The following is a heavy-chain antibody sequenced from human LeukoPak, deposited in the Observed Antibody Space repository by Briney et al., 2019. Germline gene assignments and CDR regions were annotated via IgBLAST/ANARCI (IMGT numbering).Heavy chain of an antibody. CDR3: AKDGDYGDYGLS. Sequence: GGSLRLSCAASGFTFSSYGMHWVRQAPGKGLEWVAFIRDDGSNKYYADSEKGRFTISIDNSKNPLYQEMNSMKTEDTAMYYCAKDGDYGDYGLSWGQGTLVTVSS. CDR1: GFTFSSYG. J-gene: IGHJ4*02. CDR2: IRDDGSNK. V-gene: IGHV3-30*02. D-gene: IGHD4-17*01.